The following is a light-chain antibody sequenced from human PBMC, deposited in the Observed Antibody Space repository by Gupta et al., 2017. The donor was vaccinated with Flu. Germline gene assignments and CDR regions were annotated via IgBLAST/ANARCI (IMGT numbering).Light chain of an antibody. CDR2: KDI. Sequence: SDLTQPPSVSVSPGQTAEISCSGDVLSEAYVYWYQQKPGQAPVVVLHKDIGRPSGIPGRFSASSSGTTVTTTTSGVGEEDEGDYYYQAADRSDNWVFGGGTKLTVL. V-gene: IGLV3-25*03. CDR3: QAADRSDNWV. J-gene: IGLJ3*02. CDR1: VLSEAY.